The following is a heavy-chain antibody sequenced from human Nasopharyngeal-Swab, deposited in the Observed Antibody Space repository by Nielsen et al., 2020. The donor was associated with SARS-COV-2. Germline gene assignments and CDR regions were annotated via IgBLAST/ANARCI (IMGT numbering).Heavy chain of an antibody. D-gene: IGHD2/OR15-2a*01. CDR2: INTGNGNT. J-gene: IGHJ6*02. CDR3: AGSLLSSTYYYYYALDV. Sequence: WGRQAPGQRIEWMGWINTGNGNTKYSQRFQARVAITRDTSANTAYMELSSLRSENKAVYYCAGSLLSSTYYYYYALDVWGQGTTVTVSS. V-gene: IGHV1-3*04.